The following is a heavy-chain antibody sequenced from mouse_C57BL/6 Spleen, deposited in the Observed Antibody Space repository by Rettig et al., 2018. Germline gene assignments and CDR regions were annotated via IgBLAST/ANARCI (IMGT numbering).Heavy chain of an antibody. Sequence: FTDHTIHWMKQRPEQGLEWIGYIYPRDGSTKYNEKFKGKASLTADKSSSTAYMQLNSLTSEDSAVYFCARYAPYYFDYWGQGTTLTVSS. CDR3: ARYAPYYFDY. CDR1: FTDHT. J-gene: IGHJ2*01. V-gene: IGHV1-78*01. CDR2: IYPRDGST.